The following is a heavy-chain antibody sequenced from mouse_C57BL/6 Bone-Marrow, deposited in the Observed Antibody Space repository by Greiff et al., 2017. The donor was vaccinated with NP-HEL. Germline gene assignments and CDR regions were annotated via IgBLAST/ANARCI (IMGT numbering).Heavy chain of an antibody. D-gene: IGHD2-3*01. Sequence: QVQLQQPGAELVKPGASVKMSCKASGYTFTSYWITWVKQRPGQGLEWIGDIYPGSGSTNYNEKFKSKATLTVDTSSSTAYMQLSSLTSEDSAVYSCARYDSYSYYFDYWGQGTTLTVSS. V-gene: IGHV1-55*01. CDR1: GYTFTSYW. J-gene: IGHJ2*01. CDR3: ARYDSYSYYFDY. CDR2: IYPGSGST.